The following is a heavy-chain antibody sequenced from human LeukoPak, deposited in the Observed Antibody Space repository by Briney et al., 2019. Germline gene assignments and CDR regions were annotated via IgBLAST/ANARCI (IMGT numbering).Heavy chain of an antibody. D-gene: IGHD4-17*01. CDR1: GVSISGSSYY. V-gene: IGHV4-31*03. CDR2: IYYSGST. CDR3: ARGGMTTVTKSAFDI. J-gene: IGHJ3*02. Sequence: SETLSLTCTVSGVSISGSSYYWSWIRQHPGKGLEWIGYIYYSGSTYYNPSLKSRVTISVDTSKNQFSLKLSSVTAADTAVYYCARGGMTTVTKSAFDIWGQGTMVTASS.